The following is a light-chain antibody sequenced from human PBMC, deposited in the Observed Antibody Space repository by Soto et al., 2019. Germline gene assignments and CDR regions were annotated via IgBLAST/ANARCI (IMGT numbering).Light chain of an antibody. Sequence: QLVLTQSPSASASLGASVKLTCTLSSGHSNYAIAWHQQQPEKGPRYLMKLNSDGSHNKGDGIPHRFSGSSSGAERYLTISSLQSEDEADYYCQTWGTGIRVFGGGTKVTVL. CDR2: LNSDGSH. J-gene: IGLJ3*02. V-gene: IGLV4-69*01. CDR3: QTWGTGIRV. CDR1: SGHSNYA.